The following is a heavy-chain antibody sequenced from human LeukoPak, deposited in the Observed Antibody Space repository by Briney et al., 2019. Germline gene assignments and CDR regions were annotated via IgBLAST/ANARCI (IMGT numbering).Heavy chain of an antibody. CDR2: IKSKTEGGTT. Sequence: GGSLRLSCAASRFTFGSYAMSWVRQAPGKGLEWVGRIKSKTEGGTTDYAAPVKGRFTISRDDSKNTLYLQMISLKTEDTAVYYCTSDVWFGEGGDYWGQGTLVTVSS. J-gene: IGHJ4*02. CDR3: TSDVWFGEGGDY. V-gene: IGHV3-15*01. D-gene: IGHD3-10*01. CDR1: RFTFGSYA.